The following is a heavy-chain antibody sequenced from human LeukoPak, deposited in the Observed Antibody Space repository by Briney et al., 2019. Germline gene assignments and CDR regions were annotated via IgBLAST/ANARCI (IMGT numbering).Heavy chain of an antibody. CDR3: ARDGTIFGVVQTIDY. CDR1: GYTFTGYY. D-gene: IGHD3-3*01. Sequence: GTSVKVSCKASGYTFTGYYMHWVRQAPGQGLEWMGWINPNSGGTNYAQKFQGRVTMTRDTSISTAYMELSRLRSDDTAVYYCARDGTIFGVVQTIDYWGQGTLVTVSS. CDR2: INPNSGGT. J-gene: IGHJ4*02. V-gene: IGHV1-2*02.